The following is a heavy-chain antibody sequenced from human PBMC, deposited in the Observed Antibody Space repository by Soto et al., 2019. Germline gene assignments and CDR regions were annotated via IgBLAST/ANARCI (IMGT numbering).Heavy chain of an antibody. CDR3: ASLPPSPAPIIT. D-gene: IGHD2-2*01. CDR1: GGSISSYY. V-gene: IGHV4-59*08. J-gene: IGHJ6*03. CDR2: IYYSGST. Sequence: PSETLSLTCTVSGGSISSYYWSWIRQPPGKGLEWIGYIYYSGSTNYNPSLKSRVTISVDTSKNQFSPKLSSVTASDTAVYSCASLPPSPAPIITWGKGPRVPVS.